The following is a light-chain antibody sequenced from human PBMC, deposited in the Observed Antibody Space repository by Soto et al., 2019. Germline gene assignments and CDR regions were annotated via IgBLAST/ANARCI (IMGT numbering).Light chain of an antibody. CDR3: QQRSSWPPYT. CDR2: DAS. Sequence: IVLTQSPATLSLSPGERATLSCRASQSVSSALAWYQQKPGQTPRLLIYDASSRATGIPARFSGSGSGTDFTRTISSLEPEDFAVYYCQQRSSWPPYTFGPGT. J-gene: IGKJ3*01. V-gene: IGKV3-11*01. CDR1: QSVSSA.